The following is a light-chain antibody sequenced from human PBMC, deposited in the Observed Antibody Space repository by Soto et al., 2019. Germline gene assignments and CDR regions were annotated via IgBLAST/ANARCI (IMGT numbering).Light chain of an antibody. CDR3: QQSHTTPWT. CDR2: VAS. CDR1: QSVTKF. J-gene: IGKJ1*01. Sequence: DMDISQCPSPRPTWVGDERNITVRASQSVTKFLNWYQVKPGRAPKLLIYVASSLQSGVPSRFSGSGSGTAFTLAISSLQPEDFATYYCQQSHTTPWTFGQGTKVDIK. V-gene: IGKV1-39*01.